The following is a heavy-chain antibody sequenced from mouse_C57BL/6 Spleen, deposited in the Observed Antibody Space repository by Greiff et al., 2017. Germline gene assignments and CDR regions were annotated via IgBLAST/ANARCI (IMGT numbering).Heavy chain of an antibody. CDR3: ARQYYYGSILDY. CDR1: GFTFTDYY. V-gene: IGHV7-3*01. D-gene: IGHD1-1*01. Sequence: EVKLVESGGGLVQPGGSLSLSCAASGFTFTDYYMSWVRQPPGKALEWLGFIRNKANGYTTEYSASVKGRFTISRDNSQSILYLQMNALRAEDSATYYCARQYYYGSILDYWGQGTTLTVSS. CDR2: IRNKANGYTT. J-gene: IGHJ2*01.